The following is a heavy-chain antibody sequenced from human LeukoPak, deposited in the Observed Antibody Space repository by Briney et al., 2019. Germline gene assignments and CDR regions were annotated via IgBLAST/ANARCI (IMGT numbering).Heavy chain of an antibody. CDR3: AKVNGGAVAGTVDY. J-gene: IGHJ4*02. Sequence: QPGGSLRLSCAASGFTFDDYAMHWVRQAPGKGLEWVSGISWNSGSIGYADSVKGRFTISRDNAKNSLYLQMNSLRAEDTALYYCAKVNGGAVAGTVDYWGQGTLVTVSS. CDR2: ISWNSGSI. CDR1: GFTFDDYA. D-gene: IGHD6-19*01. V-gene: IGHV3-9*01.